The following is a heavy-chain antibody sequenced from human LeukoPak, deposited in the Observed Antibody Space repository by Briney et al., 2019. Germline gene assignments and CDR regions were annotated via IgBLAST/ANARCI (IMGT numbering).Heavy chain of an antibody. D-gene: IGHD2-2*01. Sequence: SQTLSLTCAISGDSVSSNSVTWNWIRQSPSRGLEWLGRTYYRSTWYNDYAVSVRGRITVNPDTSKSQFSLHLNSVTPEDTAVYYCARRLTQYDCFDPWGQGILVTVYS. CDR2: TYYRSTWYN. CDR3: ARRLTQYDCFDP. CDR1: GDSVSSNSVT. V-gene: IGHV6-1*01. J-gene: IGHJ5*02.